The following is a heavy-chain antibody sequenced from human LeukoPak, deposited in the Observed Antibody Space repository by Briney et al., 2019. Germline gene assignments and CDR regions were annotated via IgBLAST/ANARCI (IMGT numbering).Heavy chain of an antibody. Sequence: PGGSLRLSCAVSGFTFSSYPMHWVRQAPGEGLEYVSAISLNGDDTYYTNSVKGRFTISRDNSKNTLYLQMGSLRAEDMAVYYCARGLTPTVTLFDYWGQGTLVTVSS. J-gene: IGHJ4*02. CDR2: ISLNGDDT. CDR3: ARGLTPTVTLFDY. CDR1: GFTFSSYP. D-gene: IGHD4-17*01. V-gene: IGHV3-64*01.